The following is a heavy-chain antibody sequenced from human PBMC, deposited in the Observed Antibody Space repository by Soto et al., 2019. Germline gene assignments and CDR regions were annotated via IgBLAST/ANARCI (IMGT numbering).Heavy chain of an antibody. J-gene: IGHJ4*02. CDR3: AREGYYYDSSGYYYAPLPSALDY. Sequence: SETLSLTCAVYGGSFSGYYWSWIRQPTGKGLEWIGEINHSGSTNYNPSLKSRVTKSVDTSKNQFSLKLSSVTAADTAVYYCAREGYYYDSSGYYYAPLPSALDYWGQGTLVTVSS. V-gene: IGHV4-34*01. CDR1: GGSFSGYY. D-gene: IGHD3-22*01. CDR2: INHSGST.